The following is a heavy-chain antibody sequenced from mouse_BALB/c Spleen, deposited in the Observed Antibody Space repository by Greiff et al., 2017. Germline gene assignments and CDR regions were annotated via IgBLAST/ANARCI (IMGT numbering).Heavy chain of an antibody. D-gene: IGHD4-1*01. CDR2: IYPYNGGT. V-gene: IGHV1S29*02. Sequence: VQLQQSGPELVKPGASVKISCKASGYTFTDYNMHWVKQSHGKSLEWIGYIYPYNGGTGYNQKFKSKATLTVDNSSSTAYMELRSLTSEDSAVYYCARSLANWEAWFAYWGQGTLVTVSA. CDR3: ARSLANWEAWFAY. CDR1: GYTFTDYN. J-gene: IGHJ3*01.